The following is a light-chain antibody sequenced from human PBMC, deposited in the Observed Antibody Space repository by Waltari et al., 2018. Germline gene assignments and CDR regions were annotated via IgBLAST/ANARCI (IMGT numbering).Light chain of an antibody. J-gene: IGKJ2*03. Sequence: IQMSQSPSSLSASVGDRVTITCRASQGISSYLNWYQQKPGKAPKLLIYYANSLASGVPSRFSGSGSGTECTLTISSLQPEDFATYYCQQGNSYPYSFGQGTKVEIK. CDR1: QGISSY. CDR2: YAN. CDR3: QQGNSYPYS. V-gene: IGKV1-13*02.